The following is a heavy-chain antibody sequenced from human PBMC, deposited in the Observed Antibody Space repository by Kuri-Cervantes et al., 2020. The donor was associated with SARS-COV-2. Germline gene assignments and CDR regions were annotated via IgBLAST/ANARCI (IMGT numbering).Heavy chain of an antibody. CDR3: ARGRNYYDSSGQSY. CDR1: GFTFSSYS. D-gene: IGHD3-22*01. Sequence: GESPKISCAASGFTFSSYSMNWVRQAPGKGLEWVSSISSSSSYIYYADSVKGRFTISRDNAKNSLYLQMNRLRAEDTAVYYCARGRNYYDSSGQSYWGQGTLVTVSS. CDR2: ISSSSSYI. V-gene: IGHV3-21*01. J-gene: IGHJ4*02.